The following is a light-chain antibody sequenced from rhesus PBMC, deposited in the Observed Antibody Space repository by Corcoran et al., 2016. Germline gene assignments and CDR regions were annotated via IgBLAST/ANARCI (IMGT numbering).Light chain of an antibody. CDR3: HQRYSYPRT. CDR1: QGISNA. J-gene: IGKJ1*01. V-gene: IGKV1-33*01. CDR2: AAS. Sequence: DIQMTQSPSSLSASVGDKVTIPCRASQGISNALAWYQQKPGKAPKLLIYAASTLQSGVPSRFSGSGSGTDFTLTISSLPPEDFALYYCHQRYSYPRTFGQGTKVEIK.